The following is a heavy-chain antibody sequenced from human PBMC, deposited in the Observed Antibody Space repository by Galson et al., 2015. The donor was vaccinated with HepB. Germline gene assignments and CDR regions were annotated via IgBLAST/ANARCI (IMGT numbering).Heavy chain of an antibody. CDR3: ARQVSGYSSSFDAFDI. D-gene: IGHD6-6*01. J-gene: IGHJ3*02. CDR1: GYSFTSYW. Sequence: QSGAEVKKPGESLKISCKGSGYSFTSYWIGWVRQMPGKGLEWMGIIYPGDSDTRYSPSFQGQVTISADKSISTAYLQWSSLKASDTAMYYCARQVSGYSSSFDAFDIWGQGTMVTVSS. CDR2: IYPGDSDT. V-gene: IGHV5-51*01.